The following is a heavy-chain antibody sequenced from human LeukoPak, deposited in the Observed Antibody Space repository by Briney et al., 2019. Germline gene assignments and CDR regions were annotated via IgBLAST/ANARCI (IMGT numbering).Heavy chain of an antibody. V-gene: IGHV3-30*02. CDR2: IWYDGSNK. J-gene: IGHJ6*03. Sequence: GGSLRLSCAASGFTFSNCGMHWVRQAPGTGLEWVAFIWYDGSNKYYADSVKGRFTISRDNSQGALYLQMNSLRPEDAAVYYCVKDQGGNYYDYMDVWGKGTTVTVSS. D-gene: IGHD3-16*01. CDR3: VKDQGGNYYDYMDV. CDR1: GFTFSNCG.